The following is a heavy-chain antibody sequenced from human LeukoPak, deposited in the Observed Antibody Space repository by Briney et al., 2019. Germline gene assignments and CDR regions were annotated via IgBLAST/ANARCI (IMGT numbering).Heavy chain of an antibody. V-gene: IGHV3-48*01. CDR2: ISSSSSTI. CDR3: ARRVATIDY. CDR1: GFTFSSYS. J-gene: IGHJ4*02. D-gene: IGHD5-12*01. Sequence: PGGSLRLSCAASGFTFSSYSINWVRQAPGKGLEWVSYISSSSSTIYYADSVKGRFTISRDNAKNSLYLQMNSLRAEDTAVYYCARRVATIDYWGQGTLVTVSS.